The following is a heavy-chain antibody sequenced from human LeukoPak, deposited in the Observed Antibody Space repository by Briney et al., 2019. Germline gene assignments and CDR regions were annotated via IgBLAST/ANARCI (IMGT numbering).Heavy chain of an antibody. J-gene: IGHJ5*02. V-gene: IGHV1-46*01. CDR1: GYTFTNYY. D-gene: IGHD3-22*01. CDR2: INPFGGST. Sequence: GASVKVSCKASGYTFTNYYMHWVRQAPGQGLEWMGIINPFGGSTNHAQKFQGRVTMTRETSTSTVYMELSSLRSEDTAVYYCARGNLYDSSGGYSYSNWIDTWGQGTLVTVSS. CDR3: ARGNLYDSSGGYSYSNWIDT.